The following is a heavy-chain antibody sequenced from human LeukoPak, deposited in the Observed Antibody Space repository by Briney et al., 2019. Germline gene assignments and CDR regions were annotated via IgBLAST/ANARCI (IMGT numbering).Heavy chain of an antibody. J-gene: IGHJ4*02. CDR3: ATIKRGNIYGYFDF. CDR2: MLDTVTT. V-gene: IGHV4-4*09. D-gene: IGHD5-18*01. Sequence: SETPSLTCTVSGGSISSYYWSWIRQPPGKGLEWIGYMLDTVTTKDNPSLKSRFTLSADTSKNQFSLRLTSVTAADTAVYYCATIKRGNIYGYFDFWGQGILVTVSS. CDR1: GGSISSYY.